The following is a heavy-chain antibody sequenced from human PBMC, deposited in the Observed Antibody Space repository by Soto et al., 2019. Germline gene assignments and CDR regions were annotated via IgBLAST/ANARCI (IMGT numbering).Heavy chain of an antibody. Sequence: GASMKVSCKGFGYSFMKYGINCVRQAPGQGLEWVGWISPYSGYTHSAQKFHGRLTLTTDTAASTAYMELRILRPADTALYYCAREASVLIPAAQPSRFDSWGQGTLVTVSS. CDR3: AREASVLIPAAQPSRFDS. D-gene: IGHD2-2*01. CDR1: GYSFMKYG. V-gene: IGHV1-18*01. J-gene: IGHJ4*02. CDR2: ISPYSGYT.